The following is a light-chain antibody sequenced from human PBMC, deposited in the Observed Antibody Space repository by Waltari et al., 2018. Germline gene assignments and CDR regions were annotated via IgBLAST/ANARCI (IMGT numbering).Light chain of an antibody. J-gene: IGKJ2*01. Sequence: DIVVTQSPDSLAVSLGERATITCKSSQSLLHTNNKNYLAWYQLRPGQPPKLLVYWASTRESGVPGRFSGSGSGTDFTLTISGLQAEDVAVYYCQQYYSTPNTFGQGTKLEIK. CDR3: QQYYSTPNT. V-gene: IGKV4-1*01. CDR2: WAS. CDR1: QSLLHTNNKNY.